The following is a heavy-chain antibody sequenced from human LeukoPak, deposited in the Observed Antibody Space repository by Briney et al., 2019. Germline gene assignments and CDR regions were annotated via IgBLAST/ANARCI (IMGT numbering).Heavy chain of an antibody. V-gene: IGHV4-34*01. CDR2: INHSGST. D-gene: IGHD3-16*01. CDR3: ARGGSDYDYVWGSLIPFDY. Sequence: GSLRLSCAASGFTFSSYAMSWIRQPPGKGLEWIGEINHSGSTNYNPSLKSRVTISVDTSKNQFSLKLSSVTAADTAVYYCARGGSDYDYVWGSLIPFDYWGQGTLVTVSS. J-gene: IGHJ4*02. CDR1: GFTFSSYA.